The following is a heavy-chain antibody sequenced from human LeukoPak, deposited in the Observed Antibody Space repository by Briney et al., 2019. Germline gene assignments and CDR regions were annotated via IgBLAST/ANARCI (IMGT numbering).Heavy chain of an antibody. J-gene: IGHJ4*02. CDR1: GFTFSSYG. Sequence: PGRSLRLSCAASGFTFSSYGMHWVRQAPGKGLEWVAVISYDGSNKYYADSVEGRFTISRDNSKNTLYLQMNSLRAEDTAVYYCAKDYGSAYFGYWGQGTLVTVSS. V-gene: IGHV3-30*18. D-gene: IGHD3-10*01. CDR3: AKDYGSAYFGY. CDR2: ISYDGSNK.